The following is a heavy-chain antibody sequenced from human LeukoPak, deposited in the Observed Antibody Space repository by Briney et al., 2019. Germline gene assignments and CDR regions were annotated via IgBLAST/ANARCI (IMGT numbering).Heavy chain of an antibody. J-gene: IGHJ4*02. Sequence: GGSLRLSCAASGFTFSSYAMHWVRQPPGKGLERVAVISYDGSNKYYADSVKGRFTISRDNSKNTLYLQMNSLRAEDTAVYYCARGSKSYGDYIRSRIHYFDYWGQGTLVTVSS. CDR2: ISYDGSNK. CDR3: ARGSKSYGDYIRSRIHYFDY. V-gene: IGHV3-30*04. CDR1: GFTFSSYA. D-gene: IGHD4-17*01.